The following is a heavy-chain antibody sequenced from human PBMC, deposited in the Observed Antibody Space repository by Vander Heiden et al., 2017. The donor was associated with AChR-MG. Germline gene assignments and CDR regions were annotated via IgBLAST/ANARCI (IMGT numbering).Heavy chain of an antibody. V-gene: IGHV3-21*01. CDR1: GFTFSAYR. J-gene: IGHJ4*02. Sequence: EVQLVESGGGPVKPGGSLSLSCVVPGFTFSAYRMNWVRQAPGKGLEWVSFMSRSSRNIYYADSVKGRFTISRDNAKNSLYLQMNSLRAEDTAVYYCARGSGYDILTGYSYYFDYWGQGTLVTVSS. CDR2: MSRSSRNI. D-gene: IGHD3-9*01. CDR3: ARGSGYDILTGYSYYFDY.